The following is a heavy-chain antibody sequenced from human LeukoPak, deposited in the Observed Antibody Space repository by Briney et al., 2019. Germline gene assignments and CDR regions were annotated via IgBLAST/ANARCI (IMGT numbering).Heavy chain of an antibody. CDR3: ARVRDGVDASDI. CDR1: GGSISSGDYY. V-gene: IGHV4-30-4*01. CDR2: IYYSGST. J-gene: IGHJ3*02. D-gene: IGHD4-17*01. Sequence: LQTLSLTCSVSGGSISSGDYYWSWIRQPPGKGLEWIGYIYYSGSTYYNPSLKSRVTISVDTSKNQFSLKLSSVTAADTAVYYCARVRDGVDASDIWGQGTMVTVSS.